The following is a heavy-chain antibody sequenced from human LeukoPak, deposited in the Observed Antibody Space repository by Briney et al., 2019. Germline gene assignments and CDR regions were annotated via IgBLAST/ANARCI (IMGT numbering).Heavy chain of an antibody. D-gene: IGHD4-17*01. V-gene: IGHV3-30*18. CDR2: ISYDGSNK. CDR1: GFTFSSYG. Sequence: PGGSLRLSCAASGFTFSSYGMHWVRQAPGKGLEWVAVISYDGSNKYYADSVKGRFTISRDNSKNTLYLQMNSLRAEDTAVYYCAKDLDYGDYFYYYYYGMDVWSQGTTVTVSS. CDR3: AKDLDYGDYFYYYYYGMDV. J-gene: IGHJ6*02.